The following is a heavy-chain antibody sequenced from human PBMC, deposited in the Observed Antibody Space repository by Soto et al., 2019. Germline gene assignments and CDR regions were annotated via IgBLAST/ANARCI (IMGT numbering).Heavy chain of an antibody. J-gene: IGHJ4*02. V-gene: IGHV3-30-3*01. CDR1: GFTFTYFA. D-gene: IGHD3-10*01. CDR3: ARDHIPDHLSSASYFNAFDS. CDR2: ISYHGSNK. Sequence: QVQLVESGGGVVQPGRSLRLSCAASGFTFTYFAMYWVRQAPGKGLEWVAVISYHGSNKYYADSVKGRFTVSRDNSNNALFLQMSSLRPEATAVYYCARDHIPDHLSSASYFNAFDSWGQGTLVTVSS.